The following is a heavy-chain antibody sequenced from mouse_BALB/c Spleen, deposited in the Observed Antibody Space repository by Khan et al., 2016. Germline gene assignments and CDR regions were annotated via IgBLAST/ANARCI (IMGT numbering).Heavy chain of an antibody. J-gene: IGHJ3*01. CDR3: AEDYYGSNWFAY. V-gene: IGHV9-3*02. D-gene: IGHD1-1*01. Sequence: QIQLVQSGPELKKPGETVKISCKASGYTFTNYGMNWVKQAPGQGLKWMGWINTNTGEPTYAEEFKGRFAFSSETSASTAYLQINNLKNEDTATSVYAEDYYGSNWFAYWGQGTLVTVSA. CDR1: GYTFTNYG. CDR2: INTNTGEP.